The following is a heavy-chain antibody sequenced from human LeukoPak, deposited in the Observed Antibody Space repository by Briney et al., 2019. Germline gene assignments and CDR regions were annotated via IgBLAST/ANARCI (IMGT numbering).Heavy chain of an antibody. Sequence: ASVKVSCKASGYTFNSSYMHWVRQAPGQGLEWMGIINPSDDSTRYAQKLQGRVTMTKDTSTNTVYMHLSSLSSDDTAVYYCARAYYESSAYRHAVYFDYWGQGTLVTVSS. V-gene: IGHV1-46*02. J-gene: IGHJ4*02. D-gene: IGHD3-22*01. CDR1: GYTFNSSY. CDR2: INPSDDST. CDR3: ARAYYESSAYRHAVYFDY.